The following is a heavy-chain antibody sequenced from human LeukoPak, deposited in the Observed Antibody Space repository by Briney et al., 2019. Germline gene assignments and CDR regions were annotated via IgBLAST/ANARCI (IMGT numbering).Heavy chain of an antibody. CDR3: IGGYCSSTSCQEGY. CDR1: GFTCRSYS. D-gene: IGHD2-2*01. Sequence: GGSLRLSCADSGFTCRSYSMNWVRQAPGKGLEWVSSISSSSSYIYYADSVKGRFTISRDNAKNSLYLQMNSLRAEDTAVYYCIGGYCSSTSCQEGYWGQGTLVTVSS. J-gene: IGHJ4*02. CDR2: ISSSSSYI. V-gene: IGHV3-21*01.